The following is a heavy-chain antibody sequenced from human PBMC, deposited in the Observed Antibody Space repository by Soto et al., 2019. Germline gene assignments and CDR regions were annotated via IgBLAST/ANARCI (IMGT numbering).Heavy chain of an antibody. V-gene: IGHV2-5*01. CDR2: IYWNDDK. Sequence: QITLKEFGPTLVKPTQTLTLTCTFSGFSLSISGVGVGWIRQPPGKALEWLALIYWNDDKHYSPSLKSRLNINKETSRNQVVLTMTNMDPVDTATYYCVHLRNVHSNSPYHYYYYDMDVWGQGTTVTVSS. D-gene: IGHD6-6*01. CDR1: GFSLSISGVG. CDR3: VHLRNVHSNSPYHYYYYDMDV. J-gene: IGHJ6*02.